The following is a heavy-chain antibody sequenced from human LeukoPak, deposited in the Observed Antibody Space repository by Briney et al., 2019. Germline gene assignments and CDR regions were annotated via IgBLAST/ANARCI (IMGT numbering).Heavy chain of an antibody. J-gene: IGHJ4*02. D-gene: IGHD3-9*01. CDR2: ISSSGSTI. CDR3: ARELSITIFLYFDY. Sequence: GGSLRLSCAASGFTFSSYEMNWVRQAPGKGLEWVSYISSSGSTIYYADSVKGRFTISRDNAKNSLYLQMNSLRAEDTAVYYCARELSITIFLYFDYWGQGTLVTVSS. V-gene: IGHV3-48*03. CDR1: GFTFSSYE.